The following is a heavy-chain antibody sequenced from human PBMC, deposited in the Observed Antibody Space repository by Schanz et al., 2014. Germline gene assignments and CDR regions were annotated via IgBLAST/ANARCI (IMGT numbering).Heavy chain of an antibody. CDR1: GYTLTAYY. Sequence: QVQLVQSGAEVKKPGASVKVSCKASGYTLTAYYMHWVRQAPGQGLEWVGWINTNTGNPTYAQGFTGRFVFSLDPSVSTAYLQISSLKAEDTAAYYCTTETIAMAGTFSIWGQGTLVTVSS. CDR3: TTETIAMAGTFSI. V-gene: IGHV7-4-1*02. CDR2: INTNTGNP. D-gene: IGHD6-19*01. J-gene: IGHJ4*02.